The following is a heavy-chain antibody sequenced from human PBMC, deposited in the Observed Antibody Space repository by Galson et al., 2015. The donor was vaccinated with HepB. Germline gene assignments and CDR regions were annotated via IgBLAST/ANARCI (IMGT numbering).Heavy chain of an antibody. CDR3: ARGVWGFFDY. CDR2: IKLDGSEV. V-gene: IGHV3-7*03. Sequence: SLRLSCAASGFTFSLYWMNWVRQAPGEGPEWVANIKLDGSEVNYVDSVKGRFTISRDNAKNLLFLQMNGLRAEDTAVYYCARGVWGFFDYWGQGTLVSVSS. J-gene: IGHJ4*02. CDR1: GFTFSLYW. D-gene: IGHD6-13*01.